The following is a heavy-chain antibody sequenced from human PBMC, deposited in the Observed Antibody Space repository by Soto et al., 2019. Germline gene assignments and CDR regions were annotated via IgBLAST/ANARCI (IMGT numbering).Heavy chain of an antibody. Sequence: GGSLRLSCAASGFTFSSYAMSWVRQAPGPGLEWVSAISGSGGSTYYADSVKGRFTISRDNSKNTLYLQMNSLRAEDTAVYYCAKVVVPAAKYYYYGMDVWGQGTTVTVSS. CDR1: GFTFSSYA. J-gene: IGHJ6*02. V-gene: IGHV3-23*01. CDR2: ISGSGGST. D-gene: IGHD2-2*01. CDR3: AKVVVPAAKYYYYGMDV.